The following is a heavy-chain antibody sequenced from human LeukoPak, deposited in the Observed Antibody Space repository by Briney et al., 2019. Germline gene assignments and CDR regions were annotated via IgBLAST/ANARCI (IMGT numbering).Heavy chain of an antibody. D-gene: IGHD2-2*01. CDR2: INPNSGDT. J-gene: IGHJ4*02. CDR1: GYTFTGYY. Sequence: ASVKVSCKASGYTFTGYYMHWVRQAPGQGLEWMGWINPNSGDTNYAQKFQGRVTMTRDTSISTAYMELSRLTSDDTAVYYCARSRPYIIVVTGAVFTGFGYWGQGTLVTVSS. CDR3: ARSRPYIIVVTGAVFTGFGY. V-gene: IGHV1-2*02.